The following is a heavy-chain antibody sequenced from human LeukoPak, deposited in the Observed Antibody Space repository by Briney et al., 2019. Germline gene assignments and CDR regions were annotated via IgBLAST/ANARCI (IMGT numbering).Heavy chain of an antibody. CDR1: GGSISSRSYY. V-gene: IGHV4-39*01. D-gene: IGHD1-1*01. J-gene: IGHJ2*01. Sequence: PSETLSLTCTVSGGSISSRSYYWGWIRQPPGKGLEWIGSLYYSGSTFYNPSLKSRVTISVDTSKNHFSLKLSSVTAADTAVYYCARHEDNGIWYFDLWGRGTLVTVSS. CDR2: LYYSGST. CDR3: ARHEDNGIWYFDL.